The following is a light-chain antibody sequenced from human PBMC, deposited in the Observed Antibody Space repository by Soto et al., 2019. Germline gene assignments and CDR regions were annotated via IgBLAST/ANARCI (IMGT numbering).Light chain of an antibody. CDR3: CSFVGSSTFV. CDR2: EGS. J-gene: IGLJ3*02. Sequence: QSALTQPASVSGSPGQSITISCTGTSSDIGSYDLFSWYQQPPGKAPKLMIYEGSKRPSGVSNRFSGSKSGSTASLTISGLQAEDEADYYCCSFVGSSTFVFGGGTKLTVL. CDR1: SSDIGSYDL. V-gene: IGLV2-23*03.